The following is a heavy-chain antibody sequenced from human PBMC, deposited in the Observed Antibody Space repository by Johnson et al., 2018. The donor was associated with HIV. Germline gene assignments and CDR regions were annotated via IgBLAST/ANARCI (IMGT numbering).Heavy chain of an antibody. J-gene: IGHJ3*02. V-gene: IGHV3-7*01. CDR2: INQDGTEK. Sequence: MLLVESGGGLVQPGGSLRLSCVGSQITLNNYWMGWVRQAPGRWLDWVGNINQDGTEKSYADSVKGRFTLSRDTAKNSLFLQMNSLTVEDTAVYYCARSQLLALDVFNMWGQGTMVTVSS. CDR3: ARSQLLALDVFNM. CDR1: QITLNNYW.